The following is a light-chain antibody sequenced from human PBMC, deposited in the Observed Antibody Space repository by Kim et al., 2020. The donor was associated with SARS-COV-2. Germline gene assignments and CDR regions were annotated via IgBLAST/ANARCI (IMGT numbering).Light chain of an antibody. CDR1: SLRSYY. CDR3: NSRDSSGNHLV. CDR2: GKN. J-gene: IGLJ3*02. V-gene: IGLV3-19*01. Sequence: ALGQTVRITCQGDSLRSYYASWYQQKPGQAPVLVIYGKNNRPPGIPDRFSGSSSGNTASLTITGAQAEDEADYYCNSRDSSGNHLVFGGGTQLTVL.